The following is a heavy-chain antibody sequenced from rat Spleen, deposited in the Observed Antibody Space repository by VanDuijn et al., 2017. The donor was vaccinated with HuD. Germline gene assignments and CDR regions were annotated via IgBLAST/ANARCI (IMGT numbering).Heavy chain of an antibody. Sequence: EVQLVESGGGLVQPGRSLKLSCVASGFTFNNYWMTWIRQSPGKGLEWVASITNTGGNIYYPDSVKGRFTISRDNAKSTLYLQMDSLRSEDTATYYCATHEGGRTRYYFDYWGQGVMVTVSS. CDR3: ATHEGGRTRYYFDY. CDR2: ITNTGGNI. V-gene: IGHV5-31*01. CDR1: GFTFNNYW. D-gene: IGHD1-11*01. J-gene: IGHJ2*01.